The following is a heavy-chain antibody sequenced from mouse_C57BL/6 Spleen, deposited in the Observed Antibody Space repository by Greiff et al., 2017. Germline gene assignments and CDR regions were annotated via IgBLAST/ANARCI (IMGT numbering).Heavy chain of an antibody. CDR1: GYTFTSYW. Sequence: QVQLKQPGAELVRPGSSVKLSCKASGYTFTSYWMDWVKQRPGQGLEWIGNIYPSDSETHYNQKFKDKATLTVDKSSSTAYMHLSSLTSEDSAVYYCAREGSPYYFDYWGQGTTLTVSS. D-gene: IGHD1-1*01. V-gene: IGHV1-61*01. CDR2: IYPSDSET. J-gene: IGHJ2*01. CDR3: AREGSPYYFDY.